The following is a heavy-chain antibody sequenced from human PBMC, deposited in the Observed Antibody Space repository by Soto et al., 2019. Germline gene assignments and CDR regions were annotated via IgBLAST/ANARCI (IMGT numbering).Heavy chain of an antibody. V-gene: IGHV3-74*01. CDR1: GFTFSMYW. CDR3: TRTINFGLPGNGMDV. J-gene: IGHJ6*02. Sequence: PGGSLRLSCAASGFTFSMYWMHWVRQVPGKGPEWVSRINDDGISTSYADSVKGRFTISRDNAKNTLCLQMNDLRVEDTAVYYCTRTINFGLPGNGMDVWGQGTTVTVSS. D-gene: IGHD3-16*01. CDR2: INDDGIST.